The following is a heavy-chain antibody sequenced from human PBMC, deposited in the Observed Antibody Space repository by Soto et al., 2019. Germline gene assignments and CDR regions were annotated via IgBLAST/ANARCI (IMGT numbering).Heavy chain of an antibody. Sequence: GASVKVSCKASGYDVTRYYIHWVRQGPGQGLEWMGIIDPTGGGRTKYSQKFQGRVTVTSDRSTSTVYMELTSLRSDDTAVYYCAKVGENDDDPHLDYYYYGMDVWGQGTTVTVSS. CDR2: IDPTGGGRT. J-gene: IGHJ6*02. V-gene: IGHV1-46*01. D-gene: IGHD1-1*01. CDR1: GYDVTRYY. CDR3: AKVGENDDDPHLDYYYYGMDV.